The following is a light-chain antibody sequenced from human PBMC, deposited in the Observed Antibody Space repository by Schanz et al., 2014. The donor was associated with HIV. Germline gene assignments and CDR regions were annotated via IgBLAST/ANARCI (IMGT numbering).Light chain of an antibody. J-gene: IGKJ2*01. CDR2: DAS. CDR3: QHYDSYSHT. Sequence: DIQMTQSPSTLSASVGDRVTITCRASQSISSWLAWYQQKPGKAPKLLIYDASSLQSGVPSRFSGSGSGTEFTLAISSLQPGDFATYYCQHYDSYSHTFGQGTKLEIK. CDR1: QSISSW. V-gene: IGKV1-5*01.